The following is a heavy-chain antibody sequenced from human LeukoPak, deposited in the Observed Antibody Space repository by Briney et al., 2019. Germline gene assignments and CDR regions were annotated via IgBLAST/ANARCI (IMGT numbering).Heavy chain of an antibody. J-gene: IGHJ4*02. CDR3: ARSVRHLGIDY. V-gene: IGHV3-33*01. CDR1: GFTFNDYG. D-gene: IGHD3-3*01. Sequence: GGSLRLSCAASGFTFNDYGMHWVRQAPGKGLEWVTVIWYDGSRKYYVDSVKGRFTISRDNAKNTLYLEMNSLRVEDTAVYYCARSVRHLGIDYWGQGTLVTVSS. CDR2: IWYDGSRK.